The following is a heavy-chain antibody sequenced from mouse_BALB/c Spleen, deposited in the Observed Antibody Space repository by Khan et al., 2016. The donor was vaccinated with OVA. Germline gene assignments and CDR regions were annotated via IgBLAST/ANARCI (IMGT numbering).Heavy chain of an antibody. J-gene: IGHJ3*01. CDR2: IYPGNSDT. D-gene: IGHD1-3*01. V-gene: IGHV1-5*01. CDR3: TRGGYSSFAY. Sequence: EVQLQQSGTVLARPGASVKMSCKASGYSFTSYWMYWVKQRPGQGLEWIGCIYPGNSDTDYNQKFKGKAKLTAGTSASTAYMELSSLTNEDSAVYYCTRGGYSSFAYWGQGTLVTVSA. CDR1: GYSFTSYW.